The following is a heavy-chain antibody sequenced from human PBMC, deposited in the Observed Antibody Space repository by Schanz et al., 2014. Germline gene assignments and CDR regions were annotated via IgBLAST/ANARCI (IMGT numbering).Heavy chain of an antibody. CDR1: GGTFSTYT. J-gene: IGHJ3*02. Sequence: QVQLVQSWAEVKGPGASVKVSCKASGGTFSTYTISWVRQAPGQGLEWMGRIISILGIPNYAQKFQGRVTFTADKSTSTAYMELSSLRYEDTALYYCARGTMPGTFDIWGQGTMXTVSS. CDR2: IISILGIP. CDR3: ARGTMPGTFDI. D-gene: IGHD2-2*01. V-gene: IGHV1-69*02.